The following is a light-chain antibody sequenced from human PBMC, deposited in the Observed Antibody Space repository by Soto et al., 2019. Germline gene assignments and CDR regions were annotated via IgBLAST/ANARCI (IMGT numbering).Light chain of an antibody. CDR3: HSRA. Sequence: EIELTQGPSSLCTCVGDRVTITCRASQGISSYFAWYQQKPGKAPKLLIYAASTLASGVPSRFSGSGSGTDFSLTISSLQAEDFATYFCHSRAFGQGTRLEIK. CDR2: AAS. CDR1: QGISSY. J-gene: IGKJ5*01. V-gene: IGKV1-9*01.